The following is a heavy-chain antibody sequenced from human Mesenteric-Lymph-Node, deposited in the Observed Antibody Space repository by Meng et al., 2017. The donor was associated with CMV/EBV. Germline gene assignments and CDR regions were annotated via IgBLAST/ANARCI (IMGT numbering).Heavy chain of an antibody. Sequence: GGSLRLSCAASGFTFSNYGMHWVRQAPGKGLEWVSFMRYDGKTTYYADSVKGRFTISRDNSKNTVYLQMNSLRPEDTAVYFCAKDHDFVTGKNYHYAMDVWGQGTTVTVSS. J-gene: IGHJ6*02. CDR1: GFTFSNYG. CDR3: AKDHDFVTGKNYHYAMDV. V-gene: IGHV3-30*02. CDR2: MRYDGKTT. D-gene: IGHD2-21*02.